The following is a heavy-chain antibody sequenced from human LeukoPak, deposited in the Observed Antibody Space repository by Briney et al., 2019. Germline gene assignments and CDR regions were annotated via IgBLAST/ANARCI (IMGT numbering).Heavy chain of an antibody. J-gene: IGHJ3*02. V-gene: IGHV3-21*01. CDR3: ARDGRYLNAFDI. Sequence: PGGSLRLSCAASGFTFSSYAMHWVRQAPGKGLEWVSSISSSSSYIYYADSVKGRFTISRDNAKNSLYLQMNSLRAEDTAVYYCARDGRYLNAFDIWGQGTMVTVSS. CDR2: ISSSSSYI. D-gene: IGHD1-1*01. CDR1: GFTFSSYA.